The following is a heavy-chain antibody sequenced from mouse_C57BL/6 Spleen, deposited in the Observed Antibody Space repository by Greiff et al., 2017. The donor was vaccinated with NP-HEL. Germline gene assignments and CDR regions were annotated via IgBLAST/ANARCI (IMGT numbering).Heavy chain of an antibody. V-gene: IGHV5-6*01. CDR3: ARQEASGYYYAMDY. D-gene: IGHD6-1*01. J-gene: IGHJ4*01. CDR2: ISSGGSYT. Sequence: EVQVVESGGDLVKPGGSLKLSCAASGFTFSSYGMSWVRQTPDKRLEWVATISSGGSYTYYPDSVKGRFTISRDNAKNTLYLQMSSLKSEDTAMYYCARQEASGYYYAMDYWGQGTSVTVSS. CDR1: GFTFSSYG.